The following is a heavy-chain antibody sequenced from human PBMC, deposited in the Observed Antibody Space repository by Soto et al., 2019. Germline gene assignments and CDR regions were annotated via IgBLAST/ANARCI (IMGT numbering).Heavy chain of an antibody. D-gene: IGHD6-6*01. Sequence: GGSLRLSCAASGFTFSSYWMSWVRQAPGKGLEWVANIKLDGSEKYYVDSVEGRFTISRDNAKNSLYLQMNSLRAEDTAVYYCARASPYSSSSVGYFDYWGQGTLVTVS. J-gene: IGHJ4*02. CDR1: GFTFSSYW. V-gene: IGHV3-7*01. CDR3: ARASPYSSSSVGYFDY. CDR2: IKLDGSEK.